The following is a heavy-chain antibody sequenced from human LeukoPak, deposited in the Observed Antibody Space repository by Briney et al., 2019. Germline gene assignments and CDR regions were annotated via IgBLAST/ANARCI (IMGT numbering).Heavy chain of an antibody. J-gene: IGHJ4*02. Sequence: GGSLRLSCAGSGFTFRSYAMHWVRQAPGKGLEWVAVISYDGSNKYYADSVKGRFTISRDNSKNTLYLQMNSLRAEDTAVYYCAVYSGSPADYWGQGTLVTVSS. CDR3: AVYSGSPADY. CDR1: GFTFRSYA. CDR2: ISYDGSNK. V-gene: IGHV3-30-3*01. D-gene: IGHD1-26*01.